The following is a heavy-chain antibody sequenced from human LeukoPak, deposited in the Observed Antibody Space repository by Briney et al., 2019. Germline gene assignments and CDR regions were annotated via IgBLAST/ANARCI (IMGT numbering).Heavy chain of an antibody. CDR3: ARVRGYSYGYYFDY. CDR1: GGSISSYY. D-gene: IGHD5-18*01. CDR2: IYYSGST. V-gene: IGHV4-59*01. Sequence: PSETLSLTCTVSGGSISSYYWSRIRQPPGKGLERIGYIYYSGSTNYNPSLKSRVTISVDTSKNQFSLKLSSVTAADTAVYYCARVRGYSYGYYFDYWGQGTLVTVSS. J-gene: IGHJ4*02.